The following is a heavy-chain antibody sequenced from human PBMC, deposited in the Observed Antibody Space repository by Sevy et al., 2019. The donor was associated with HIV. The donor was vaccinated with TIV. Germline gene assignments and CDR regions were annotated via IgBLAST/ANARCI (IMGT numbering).Heavy chain of an antibody. V-gene: IGHV3-23*01. J-gene: IGHJ4*02. CDR2: ISGSGGST. Sequence: QLGGSLRLSCAASGFTFSSYAMSWVRQAPGKGLEWVSAISGSGGSTYYADSVKGRFTISRDNSKNTLYLQMNSLRAEDTAVYYCAKSPLRYYDFWSGYSTDYFDYWGQGTLVTVSS. D-gene: IGHD3-3*01. CDR1: GFTFSSYA. CDR3: AKSPLRYYDFWSGYSTDYFDY.